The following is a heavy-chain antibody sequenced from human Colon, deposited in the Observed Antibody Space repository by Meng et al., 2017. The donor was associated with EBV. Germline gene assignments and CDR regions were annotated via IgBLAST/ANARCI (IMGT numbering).Heavy chain of an antibody. D-gene: IGHD2-21*01. J-gene: IGHJ4*02. CDR1: GGSISSSHW. CDR3: ARVWQSLTAFFDS. V-gene: IGHV4-4*02. CDR2: VYHTGST. Sequence: QVQLPESRPGLVKPSGTLSLTCAVSGGSISSSHWWTWVRQPPGKGLEWIGEVYHTGSTKYNPSLKSRLTISVDKSKNQFSLNLTSVTAADTAVYYCARVWQSLTAFFDSWGQGTLVTVSS.